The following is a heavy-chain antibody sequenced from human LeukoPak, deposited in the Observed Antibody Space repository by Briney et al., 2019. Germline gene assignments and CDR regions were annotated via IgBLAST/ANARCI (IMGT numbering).Heavy chain of an antibody. V-gene: IGHV3-21*01. Sequence: MTGGSLRLSCAASGFTFSSYSMNWVRQAPGKGLEWVSSISSSSYIYYADSVKGRFAISRDNAKNSLYLQMNSLRAEDTAVYYCARDFTRYDFWSGEFVSYWGQGTLVTVSS. CDR3: ARDFTRYDFWSGEFVSY. D-gene: IGHD3-3*01. J-gene: IGHJ4*02. CDR1: GFTFSSYS. CDR2: ISSSSYI.